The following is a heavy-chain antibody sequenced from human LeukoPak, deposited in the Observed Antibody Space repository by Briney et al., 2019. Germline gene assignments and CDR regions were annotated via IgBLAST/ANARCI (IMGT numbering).Heavy chain of an antibody. CDR3: ARGLSSGWYPSFFDY. Sequence: PSETLSLTCAVYGGSFRGYYWSWIRQPPGKGLEWIGEINHSGSTNYNPSLKSRVTISVDTSKNQFSLKLSSVTAADTAVYYCARGLSSGWYPSFFDYWGQGTLVTVSS. V-gene: IGHV4-34*01. CDR2: INHSGST. J-gene: IGHJ4*02. CDR1: GGSFRGYY. D-gene: IGHD6-19*01.